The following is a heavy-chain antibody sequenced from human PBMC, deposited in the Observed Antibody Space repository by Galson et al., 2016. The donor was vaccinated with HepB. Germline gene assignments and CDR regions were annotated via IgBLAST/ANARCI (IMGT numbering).Heavy chain of an antibody. D-gene: IGHD4-23*01. V-gene: IGHV1-69*13. CDR3: ARGAPFTTVVASYYFDY. J-gene: IGHJ4*02. CDR1: GGTFPSYS. Sequence: SVKVSCKASGGTFPSYSIGWVRQAPGQGLEWMGGIIPIFGTSNYAQNFQGRLTIAADDSTGTAYMELGSLRSEDTAVYYCARGAPFTTVVASYYFDYWGLGTLVTVSS. CDR2: IIPIFGTS.